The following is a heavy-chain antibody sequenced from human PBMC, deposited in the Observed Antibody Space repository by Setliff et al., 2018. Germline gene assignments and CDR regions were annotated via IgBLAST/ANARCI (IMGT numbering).Heavy chain of an antibody. CDR1: GYSISSSSYY. CDR3: TVYNTGSSKDHY. CDR2: INHSGST. J-gene: IGHJ4*02. D-gene: IGHD2-8*02. Sequence: PSETLSLTCTVSGYSISSSSYYWGWIRQPPGKGLEWIGEINHSGSTNYNPSLKSRVTISVDTSKNQFSLKLSPVTAADTALYYCTVYNTGSSKDHYWGQGTPVTVPQ. V-gene: IGHV4-39*07.